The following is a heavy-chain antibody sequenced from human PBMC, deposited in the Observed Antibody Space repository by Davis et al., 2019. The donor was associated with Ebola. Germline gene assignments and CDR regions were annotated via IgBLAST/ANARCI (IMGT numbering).Heavy chain of an antibody. J-gene: IGHJ2*01. CDR1: GYTFTSYG. CDR3: ARVRRSHIVVVTAQFDL. D-gene: IGHD2-21*02. Sequence: ASVKVSCKASGYTFTSYGISWVRQAPGQGLEWMGWISAYNGNTNYAQKLQGRVTMTTDTSTSTAYMELRSLRSDDTAVYYCARVRRSHIVVVTAQFDLWGRGTLVTVSS. V-gene: IGHV1-18*01. CDR2: ISAYNGNT.